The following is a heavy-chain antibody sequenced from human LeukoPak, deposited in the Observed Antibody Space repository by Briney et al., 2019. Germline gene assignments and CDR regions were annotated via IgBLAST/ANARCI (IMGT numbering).Heavy chain of an antibody. D-gene: IGHD3-10*01. CDR1: GYTFTSYY. V-gene: IGHV1-46*01. J-gene: IGHJ5*02. CDR3: ARVMVRGPTAAGS. Sequence: ASVKVSCKATGYTFTSYYMHWVRQAPGQGLEWMGIINPSGGSTSYAQKFQGRVTMTRDTSTSTVYMELSSLRSEDTAVYYCARVMVRGPTAAGSWGQGTLVTVSS. CDR2: INPSGGST.